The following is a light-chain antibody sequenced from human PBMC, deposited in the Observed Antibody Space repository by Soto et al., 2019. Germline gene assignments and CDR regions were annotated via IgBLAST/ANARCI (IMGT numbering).Light chain of an antibody. V-gene: IGLV1-44*01. CDR1: GSSIGTNT. Sequence: QSVLTQPPSASGTPGQRVTISCSGSGSSIGTNTVNWYRQLPGTAPKLLIYGDNQRPSGVPDRFSGSKSGTSASLAISGLQSEDEADYYCAAWDGSLNNVLFGGGTKLNVL. CDR3: AAWDGSLNNVL. J-gene: IGLJ2*01. CDR2: GDN.